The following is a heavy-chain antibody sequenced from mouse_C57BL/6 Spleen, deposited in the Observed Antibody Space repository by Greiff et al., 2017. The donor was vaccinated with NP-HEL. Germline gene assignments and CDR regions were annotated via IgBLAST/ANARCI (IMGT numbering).Heavy chain of an antibody. Sequence: DVQLQESGPGLVKPSQSLSLTCPVTGYSITSGYYWNWIRQFPGNKLEWMGYISYDGSNNYNPSLKNRISITRDTSKNQFVLKLNSVTTEDTAAYYCAREGGYGSSYGWFAYWGQGTLVTVSA. CDR1: GYSITSGYY. D-gene: IGHD1-1*01. CDR3: AREGGYGSSYGWFAY. J-gene: IGHJ3*01. V-gene: IGHV3-6*01. CDR2: ISYDGSN.